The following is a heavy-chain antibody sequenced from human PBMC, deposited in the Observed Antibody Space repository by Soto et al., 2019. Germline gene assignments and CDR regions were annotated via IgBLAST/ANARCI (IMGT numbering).Heavy chain of an antibody. J-gene: IGHJ4*02. CDR2: IIPILGIA. CDR1: GGTFSSYT. D-gene: IGHD5-12*01. V-gene: IGHV1-69*04. CDR3: ARDKGRGPFDY. Sequence: SVKVSCKASGGTFSSYTISWVRQAPGQGLEWMGRIIPILGIANYAQKFQGRVTITADKSTSTAYMELSGLRSEDTAVYYCARDKGRGPFDYWGQGTLVTVSS.